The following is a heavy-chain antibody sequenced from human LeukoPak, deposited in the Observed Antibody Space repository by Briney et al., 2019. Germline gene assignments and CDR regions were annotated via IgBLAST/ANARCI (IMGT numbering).Heavy chain of an antibody. J-gene: IGHJ4*02. CDR2: IYHSGST. CDR3: ARDRVGATAIDY. CDR1: GYSISSAYY. Sequence: SETLSLTCTVSGYSISSAYYWGWIRQPPGQGLEWIGNIYHSGSTYYNPSLRGRFTISVDTSMNQFSLKLNSVTAADTAVYYCARDRVGATAIDYWGQGTLVTVS. D-gene: IGHD1-26*01. V-gene: IGHV4-38-2*02.